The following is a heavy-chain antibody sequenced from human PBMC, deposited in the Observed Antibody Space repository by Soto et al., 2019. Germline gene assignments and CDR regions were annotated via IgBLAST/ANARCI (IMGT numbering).Heavy chain of an antibody. CDR3: ARDAGYYYDSSGYPAGDY. J-gene: IGHJ4*02. CDR2: ISSSSSYI. CDR1: GFTFSSYA. V-gene: IGHV3-21*01. D-gene: IGHD3-22*01. Sequence: EVQLLESGGGLVQPGGSLRLSCAASGFTFSSYAMSWVRQAPGKGLEWVSSISSSSSYIYYADSVKGRFTISRDNAKNSLYLQMNSLRAEDTAVYYCARDAGYYYDSSGYPAGDYWGQGTLVTVSS.